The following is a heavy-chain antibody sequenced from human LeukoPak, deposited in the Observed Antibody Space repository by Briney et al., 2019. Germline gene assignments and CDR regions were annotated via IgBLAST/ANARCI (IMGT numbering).Heavy chain of an antibody. J-gene: IGHJ4*02. CDR2: ISCSSSYI. CDR1: GFTFSSYS. Sequence: GGSLRLSCAASGFTFSSYSMNWVRQAPGNGLEWFSSISCSSSYIYYADSVEGRFTISRDNAKNSLYLQMSSLRAEDTAVYYCASGRGDYYDSSGYYSYWGQGTLVTVSS. V-gene: IGHV3-21*01. D-gene: IGHD3-22*01. CDR3: ASGRGDYYDSSGYYSY.